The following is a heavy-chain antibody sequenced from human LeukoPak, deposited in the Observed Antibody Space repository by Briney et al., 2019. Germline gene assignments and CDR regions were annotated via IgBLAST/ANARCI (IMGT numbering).Heavy chain of an antibody. D-gene: IGHD3-16*01. J-gene: IGHJ6*02. CDR2: ISSSGSTI. V-gene: IGHV3-48*03. CDR1: GFTFSSYE. Sequence: GGSLRLSCAASGFTFSSYEMNWVRQAPGKGLEWVSYISSSGSTIYYADSVKGRFTISRDNAKNSLYLQMNSLRAEDTAVYYCARDGAGVTYYYYGMDVWGQGTMVTVSS. CDR3: ARDGAGVTYYYYGMDV.